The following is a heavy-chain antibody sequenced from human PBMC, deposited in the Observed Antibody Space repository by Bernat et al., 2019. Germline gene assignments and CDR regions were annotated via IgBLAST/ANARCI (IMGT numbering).Heavy chain of an antibody. V-gene: IGHV4-31*03. Sequence: QVQLQESGPGLVKPSQTLSLTCTVSGGSISSGGYYWSWIRQHPGKGLEWIGYIYYSGSTYYNPSLKSRVTISVDTSKNQFSLKLSSVTAADTAVYYCVRVAGGDYVWYFDLWGRGTLVTVSS. J-gene: IGHJ2*01. CDR1: GGSISSGGYY. D-gene: IGHD2-21*02. CDR3: VRVAGGDYVWYFDL. CDR2: IYYSGST.